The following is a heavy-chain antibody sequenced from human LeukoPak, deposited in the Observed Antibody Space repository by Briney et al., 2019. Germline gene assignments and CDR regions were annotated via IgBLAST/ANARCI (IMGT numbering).Heavy chain of an antibody. J-gene: IGHJ4*02. CDR3: ARHEDNWNDVVY. V-gene: IGHV5-51*01. CDR1: GYSFTSYW. Sequence: AESLKIYCQGSGYSFTSYWIGWVRQMPGKGLEWMGIIYPGDSDTRYSPSFQGQVTISADKSISTAYLQWSSLKASDTAMYYCARHEDNWNDVVYWGQGTLVTVSS. CDR2: IYPGDSDT. D-gene: IGHD1-1*01.